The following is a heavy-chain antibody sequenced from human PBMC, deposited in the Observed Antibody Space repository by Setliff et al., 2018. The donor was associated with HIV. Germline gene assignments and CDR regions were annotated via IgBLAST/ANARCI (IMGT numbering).Heavy chain of an antibody. CDR3: ARTRTTFASDY. CDR2: IYSDDDI. Sequence: GESLRLSCAASGFTVNSDYMTWVRQAPGKGLEWVSTIYSDDDIYYAESVKGRFTSTRHTSTNTLDLQRNSLRNDDTGVYFCARTRTTFASDYWGQGTQVTVSS. J-gene: IGHJ4*02. V-gene: IGHV3-53*04. CDR1: GFTVNSDY.